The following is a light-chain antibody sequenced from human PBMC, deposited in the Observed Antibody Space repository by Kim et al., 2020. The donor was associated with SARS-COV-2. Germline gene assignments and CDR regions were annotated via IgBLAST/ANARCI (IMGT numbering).Light chain of an antibody. CDR2: AAS. V-gene: IGKV1-16*02. Sequence: AVVGDRVTITCRASQDISTYLAWFQQKPGKAPKSLIYAASNLQSGVPSKFSGSGSGTNFTLTISSLQPEDFVTYYCQQYNSYPITFGQGTRLEIK. J-gene: IGKJ5*01. CDR3: QQYNSYPIT. CDR1: QDISTY.